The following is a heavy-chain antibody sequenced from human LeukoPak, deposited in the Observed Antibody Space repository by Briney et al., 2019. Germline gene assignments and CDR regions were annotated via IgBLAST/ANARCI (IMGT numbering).Heavy chain of an antibody. D-gene: IGHD6-6*01. V-gene: IGHV1-8*03. J-gene: IGHJ4*02. Sequence: ASVKVSCKASGYTFTSYDINWVRQATGQGLEWMGWMNPNSGNTGHAQKFQGRVTITRNTSISTAYMELSSLRSEDTAVYYCARGYRSSGGGDYFDYWGQGTLVTVSS. CDR3: ARGYRSSGGGDYFDY. CDR2: MNPNSGNT. CDR1: GYTFTSYD.